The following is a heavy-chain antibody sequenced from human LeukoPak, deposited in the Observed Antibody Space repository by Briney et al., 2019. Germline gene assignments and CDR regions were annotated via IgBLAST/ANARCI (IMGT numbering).Heavy chain of an antibody. CDR2: IRSGGSTI. D-gene: IGHD1-26*01. Sequence: GGSLRLSCAASGFTFRTYSMNWVRQAPGKGLEWVSYIRSGGSTIYYADSVKGRFTISRDNAKNSLYLQMNSLRAEDTAVYYCARDFVGATDYWGQGTLVTASS. CDR3: ARDFVGATDY. CDR1: GFTFRTYS. J-gene: IGHJ4*02. V-gene: IGHV3-48*04.